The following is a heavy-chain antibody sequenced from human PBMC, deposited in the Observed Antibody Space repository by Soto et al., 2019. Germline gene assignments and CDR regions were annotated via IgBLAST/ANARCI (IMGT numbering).Heavy chain of an antibody. CDR1: GYTFTGHY. J-gene: IGHJ4*01. V-gene: IGHV1-2*02. Sequence: ASVKVSCKASGYTFTGHYMHWVRQAPGQGLEWMGWITPNSGFTNYAQKFQGRVTMTRDTSISTAYMGLSRLTSDDTAVYLCAKHNGALVNLDNWGHGTPVTVSA. CDR3: AKHNGALVNLDN. D-gene: IGHD2-8*01. CDR2: ITPNSGFT.